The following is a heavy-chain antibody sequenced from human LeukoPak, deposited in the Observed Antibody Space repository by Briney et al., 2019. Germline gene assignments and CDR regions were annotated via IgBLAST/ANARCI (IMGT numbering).Heavy chain of an antibody. CDR2: LNPHSGAT. Sequence: GASVKVSCKASGYTLADFHIQWVRQAPGHGLEWMGTLNPHSGATHYSQKFRGRVTMTRDTSVNTAYLELSRLTSDDTAVYYCARDRAYDSSGEPMFNPWGQGTLVAASS. V-gene: IGHV1-2*02. CDR3: ARDRAYDSSGEPMFNP. D-gene: IGHD3-22*01. J-gene: IGHJ5*02. CDR1: GYTLADFH.